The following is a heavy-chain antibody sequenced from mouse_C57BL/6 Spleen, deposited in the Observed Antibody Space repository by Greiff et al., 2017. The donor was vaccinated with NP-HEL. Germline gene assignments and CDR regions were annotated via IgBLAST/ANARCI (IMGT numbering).Heavy chain of an antibody. CDR1: GFSLTSYG. V-gene: IGHV2-5*01. J-gene: IGHJ4*01. D-gene: IGHD2-5*01. CDR3: AKSAYYSSYYAMDY. Sequence: QVQLQQSGPGLVLPSQSLSISCTVSGFSLTSYGVHWVRQSPGKGLEWLGVIWSGGSSDYYAAFMSSLSITKDNSKSQFFFKMNSLQADDTAIYYCAKSAYYSSYYAMDYWGQGTSVTVSS. CDR2: IWSGGSS.